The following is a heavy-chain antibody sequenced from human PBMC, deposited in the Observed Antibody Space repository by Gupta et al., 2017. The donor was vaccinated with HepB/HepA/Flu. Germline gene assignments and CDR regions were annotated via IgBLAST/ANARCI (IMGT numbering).Heavy chain of an antibody. CDR1: GFTFSSYE. Sequence: EVQLVESGGGLVQPGGSLRLSCAASGFTFSSYEMNWVRQAPGKGLEWVPYISSSGSTIYYADSGKGRFTISRDNAKNSRYLQMNSLRAEDTAVYYCASFFGWNDAPGLGYYYYVMDVWGQGTTVTVSS. V-gene: IGHV3-48*03. CDR3: ASFFGWNDAPGLGYYYYVMDV. D-gene: IGHD1-1*01. CDR2: ISSSGSTI. J-gene: IGHJ6*02.